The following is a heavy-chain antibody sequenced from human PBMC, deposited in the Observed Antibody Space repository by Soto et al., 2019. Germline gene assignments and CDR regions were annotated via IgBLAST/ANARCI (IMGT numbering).Heavy chain of an antibody. CDR2: ISSDGSST. CDR1: GFTFSSYW. J-gene: IGHJ4*02. Sequence: EVQLVESGGGLVQPGGSLRLSCAVSGFTFSSYWMHWVRQAPGKGLVWVSRISSDGSSTRYADSVRGRFTISRDNAKNTLYLQLTSLRAEDTAVYYCASWIGSGSNYDVGYWGQGTLVTVSS. CDR3: ASWIGSGSNYDVGY. V-gene: IGHV3-74*01. D-gene: IGHD1-26*01.